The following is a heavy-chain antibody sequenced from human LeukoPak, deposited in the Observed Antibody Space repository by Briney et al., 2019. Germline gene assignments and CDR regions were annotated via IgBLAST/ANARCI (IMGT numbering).Heavy chain of an antibody. V-gene: IGHV4-39*02. J-gene: IGHJ5*02. CDR3: AREISYDSSGYQTPNWFDP. CDR2: IYYSGST. Sequence: SETLSLTCTVSGGSISSSSYYWGWIRQPPGKGLEWIGSIYYSGSTYYNPSLKSRVTISVDTSRNQFSLKLSSVTAADTAVYYCAREISYDSSGYQTPNWFDPWGQGTLVTVSS. CDR1: GGSISSSSYY. D-gene: IGHD3-22*01.